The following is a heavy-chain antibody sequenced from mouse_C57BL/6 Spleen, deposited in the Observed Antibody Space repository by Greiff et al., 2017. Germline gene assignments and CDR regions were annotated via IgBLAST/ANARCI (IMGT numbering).Heavy chain of an antibody. J-gene: IGHJ4*01. CDR1: GYTFTSYW. D-gene: IGHD1-1*01. V-gene: IGHV1-61*01. CDR2: IYPSDSET. Sequence: QVQLQQPGAELVRPGSSVKLSCKASGYTFTSYWMDWVKQRPGQGLEWIGNIYPSDSETHYNQKFKDKATLTVDKSSSTAYMQLSSLTSEDSAVYDCASGETTRRYYAMDYWGQGTSVTVAA. CDR3: ASGETTRRYYAMDY.